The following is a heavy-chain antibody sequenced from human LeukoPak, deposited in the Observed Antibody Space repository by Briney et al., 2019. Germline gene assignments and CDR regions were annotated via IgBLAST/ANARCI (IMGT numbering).Heavy chain of an antibody. J-gene: IGHJ6*03. CDR1: GGSISSYY. Sequence: TSETLSLTCTVSGGSISSYYWSWIRQPAGKGLEWIGRIYTSGSTNYNPSLKSRVTMSVDTSKNQFSLKLSSVTAADTAVYYCASSQYSSGWYYYYYMDVWGKGTTVTISS. V-gene: IGHV4-4*07. CDR3: ASSQYSSGWYYYYYMDV. CDR2: IYTSGST. D-gene: IGHD6-19*01.